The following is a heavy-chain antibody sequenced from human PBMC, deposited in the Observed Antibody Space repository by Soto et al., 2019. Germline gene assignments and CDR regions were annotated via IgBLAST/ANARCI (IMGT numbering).Heavy chain of an antibody. CDR1: GYTFTIYG. Sequence: QVQLVQSGAEVKKPGASVKVSCKASGYTFTIYGISWVRQAPGQGLEWMGWISGYNGNTDYAQNLQDRVTLTTDASTSSVYMELRSRRSDDTAVSDCARVDYYDSSGYYGYWGQGTLITVSS. V-gene: IGHV1-18*04. CDR2: ISGYNGNT. CDR3: ARVDYYDSSGYYGY. D-gene: IGHD3-22*01. J-gene: IGHJ4*02.